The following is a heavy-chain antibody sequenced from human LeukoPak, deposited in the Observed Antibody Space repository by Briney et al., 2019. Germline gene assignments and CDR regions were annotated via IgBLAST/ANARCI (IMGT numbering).Heavy chain of an antibody. CDR3: ARHSTNFGSGGGVFDS. Sequence: SETLPLTCNVSGVSISSYYWSWIRQTPGKGLEWIGYIYYIGRTAYDPSLKSRVAISLDTSKNQFSLKMSSVTAADTAVYYCARHSTNFGSGGGVFDSWGQGTLVTVSS. D-gene: IGHD3-10*01. J-gene: IGHJ5*01. CDR1: GVSISSYY. V-gene: IGHV4-59*08. CDR2: IYYIGRT.